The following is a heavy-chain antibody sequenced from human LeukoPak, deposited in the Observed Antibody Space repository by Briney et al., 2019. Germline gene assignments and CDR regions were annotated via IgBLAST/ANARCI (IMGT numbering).Heavy chain of an antibody. V-gene: IGHV4-39*01. Sequence: SETLSLTCTASGGSISSSNYYWGWIRQPPGKGLEWLGIIYYSGSTYYNPSLKSRVTISVDTSKNQISLKLSSVTAADTAVYYCARGQDYYDTSGYAFDIRGQGTMVTVSS. D-gene: IGHD3-22*01. CDR3: ARGQDYYDTSGYAFDI. CDR2: IYYSGST. J-gene: IGHJ3*02. CDR1: GGSISSSNYY.